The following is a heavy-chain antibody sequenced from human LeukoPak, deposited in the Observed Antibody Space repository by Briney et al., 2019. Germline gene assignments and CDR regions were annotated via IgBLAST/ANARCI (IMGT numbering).Heavy chain of an antibody. J-gene: IGHJ5*02. Sequence: PSETLSLTCTVSGGSISSYYWSWLRQPPGKGLEWIGYIYYSGSTNYNPSLKSRVTISVDTSKNQFSLKLSSVTAADTAVYYCARDFWSGYSAWFDPWGQGTLVTVSS. CDR1: GGSISSYY. CDR2: IYYSGST. D-gene: IGHD3-3*01. CDR3: ARDFWSGYSAWFDP. V-gene: IGHV4-59*01.